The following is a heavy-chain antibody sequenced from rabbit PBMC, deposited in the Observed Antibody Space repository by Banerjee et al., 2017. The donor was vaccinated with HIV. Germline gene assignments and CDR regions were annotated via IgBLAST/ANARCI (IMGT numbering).Heavy chain of an antibody. Sequence: QEQLVESGGGLVKPGASLTLTCKASGFSFSSAYWICWVRQAPGKGLEWIACIYAGSSGDTYYASWAKGRFTISRTSSTTVTLRMTSLTAADTATYFCARCGNLDYHDFKLWGPGTFVTVS. J-gene: IGHJ4*01. CDR1: GFSFSSAYW. V-gene: IGHV1S45*01. CDR3: ARCGNLDYHDFKL. D-gene: IGHD1-1*01. CDR2: IYAGSSGDT.